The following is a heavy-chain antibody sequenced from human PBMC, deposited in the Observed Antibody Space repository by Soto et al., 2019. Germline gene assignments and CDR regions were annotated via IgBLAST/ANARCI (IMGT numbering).Heavy chain of an antibody. Sequence: GGSLRLSCAASGFTFSSYSMNWVRQAPGKGLEWVSSISSSSSYIYYADSVKGRFTISRDNAKNSLYLQMNSLRAEDTAVYYCARDQTGIAVAGPDYWGQGTLVTVSS. CDR3: ARDQTGIAVAGPDY. V-gene: IGHV3-21*01. CDR2: ISSSSSYI. J-gene: IGHJ4*02. CDR1: GFTFSSYS. D-gene: IGHD6-19*01.